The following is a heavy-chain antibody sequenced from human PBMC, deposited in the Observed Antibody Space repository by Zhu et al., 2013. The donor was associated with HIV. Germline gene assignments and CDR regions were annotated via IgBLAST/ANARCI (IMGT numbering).Heavy chain of an antibody. D-gene: IGHD6-13*01. Sequence: QVQLEQSGAEVKKPGSSVKVSCKASGGSLSSSVIYWVRQAPGQGLEWMGGIIPIFGTANYAQKFQGRVTITADESTSTAYMELSSLRSEDTAVYYCARDLLAKGSSSRYWFDPWGQGTLVTVSS. CDR3: ARDLLAKGSSSRYWFDP. V-gene: IGHV1-69*01. J-gene: IGHJ5*02. CDR1: GGSLSSSV. CDR2: IIPIFGTA.